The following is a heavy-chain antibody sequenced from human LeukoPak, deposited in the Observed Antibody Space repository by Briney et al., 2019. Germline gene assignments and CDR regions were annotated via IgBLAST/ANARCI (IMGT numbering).Heavy chain of an antibody. J-gene: IGHJ4*02. CDR2: ISSSSSYI. V-gene: IGHV3-21*01. D-gene: IGHD1-14*01. Sequence: PGGSLRLSCAASGFTFSSYSMNWVRQAPGKGLEWVSSISSSSSYIYYADSVKGRFTISRDNAKNSLYLQMNSLRAEDTAVYYCASGIRRIPTSAETDYWAREPWSPSPQ. CDR3: ASGIRRIPTSAETDY. CDR1: GFTFSSYS.